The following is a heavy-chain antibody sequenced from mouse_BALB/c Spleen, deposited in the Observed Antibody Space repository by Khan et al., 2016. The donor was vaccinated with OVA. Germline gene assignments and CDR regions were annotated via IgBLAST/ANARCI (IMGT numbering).Heavy chain of an antibody. D-gene: IGHD2-3*01. CDR3: SSSADGYYGRFGY. J-gene: IGHJ3*01. V-gene: IGHV1-87*01. Sequence: QVQLKQSGAELARPGASVKLSCKASGYTFTSYWMQWVQQRPGQGLEWIGSIYPGDGDTRYTQKFKGKATLPADKSSSTAYMQLSSLASEDSAVYYRSSSADGYYGRFGYWGQGTLVTVSA. CDR1: GYTFTSYW. CDR2: IYPGDGDT.